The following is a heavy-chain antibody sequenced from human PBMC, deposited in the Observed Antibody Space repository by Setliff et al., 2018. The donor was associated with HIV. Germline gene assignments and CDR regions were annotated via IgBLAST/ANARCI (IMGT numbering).Heavy chain of an antibody. CDR3: AHCDYSSRRCLY. CDR1: GFTLITSDEG. V-gene: IGHV2-5*02. D-gene: IGHD6-13*01. CDR2: VYRDDHK. J-gene: IGHJ4*02. Sequence: SGPTLVNPAQTLTLTCSFSGFTLITSDEGVAWIRQPPGKALEWLALVYRDDHKHYSPSLKSRLTITKDTSRHQVVLTMTNMDPVDTATYYCAHCDYSSRRCLYWGQGTLVTVSS.